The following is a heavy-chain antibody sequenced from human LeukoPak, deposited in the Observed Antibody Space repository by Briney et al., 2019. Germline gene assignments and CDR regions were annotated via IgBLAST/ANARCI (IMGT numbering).Heavy chain of an antibody. D-gene: IGHD6-6*01. CDR2: IYFSGST. V-gene: IGHV4-59*01. Sequence: SGSLSLTRTVSGGSISSYYWSWIRQPPGRGREWVGHIYFSGSTNYKPSLRSRVTISVDTSKNQFSLKLSSVSAADTAVYYCARDVSSTTGCFDYWGQGTLVTVSS. CDR1: GGSISSYY. CDR3: ARDVSSTTGCFDY. J-gene: IGHJ4*02.